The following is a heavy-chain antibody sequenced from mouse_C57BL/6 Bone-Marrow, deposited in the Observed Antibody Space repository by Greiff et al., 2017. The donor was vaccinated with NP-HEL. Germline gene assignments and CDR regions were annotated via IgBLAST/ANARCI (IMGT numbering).Heavy chain of an antibody. Sequence: EVKLMESGGGLVQSGRSLRLSCATSGFTFSDFYMEWVRQAPGKGLEWIAASRNKANDYTTEYSASVKGRFIVSRDTSQSILYLQMNALRAEDTAIYYCARDAYGSSPYWYFDVWGTGTTVTVSS. V-gene: IGHV7-1*01. J-gene: IGHJ1*03. D-gene: IGHD1-1*01. CDR3: ARDAYGSSPYWYFDV. CDR1: GFTFSDFY. CDR2: SRNKANDYTT.